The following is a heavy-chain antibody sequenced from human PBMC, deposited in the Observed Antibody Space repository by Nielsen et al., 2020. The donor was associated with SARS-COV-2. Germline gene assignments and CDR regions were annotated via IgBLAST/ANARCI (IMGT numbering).Heavy chain of an antibody. Sequence: GGSLRLSSAASGFTFSSYWMSWVRQAPGKGLEWVANIKQDGSEKYYVDSVKGRFTISRDNAKNSLYLQMNSLRAEDTAVYYCARDRGYSYGTYYYYYGMDVWGQGTTVTVSS. CDR1: GFTFSSYW. CDR2: IKQDGSEK. D-gene: IGHD5-18*01. J-gene: IGHJ6*02. V-gene: IGHV3-7*01. CDR3: ARDRGYSYGTYYYYYGMDV.